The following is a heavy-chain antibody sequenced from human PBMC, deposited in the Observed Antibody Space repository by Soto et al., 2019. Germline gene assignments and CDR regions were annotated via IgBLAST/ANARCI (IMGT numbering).Heavy chain of an antibody. CDR3: ASYSYCLYYFDD. Sequence: EVQLVETGGGLIQPGGSLRLSCAASGFTVSSNYMSWVRQAPGKGLEWVAVIYSGGSTYYADSVKGRFTISRDNSKNTLYLQMTSLRAEDTAVYYCASYSYCLYYFDDWGQGTLVTVSS. V-gene: IGHV3-53*02. J-gene: IGHJ4*02. CDR2: IYSGGST. D-gene: IGHD5-18*01. CDR1: GFTVSSNY.